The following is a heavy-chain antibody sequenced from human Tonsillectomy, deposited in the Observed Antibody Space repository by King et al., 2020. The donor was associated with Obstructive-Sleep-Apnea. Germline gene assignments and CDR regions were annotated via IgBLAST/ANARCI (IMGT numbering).Heavy chain of an antibody. J-gene: IGHJ3*02. CDR1: GGSISSSTYY. D-gene: IGHD1-14*01. Sequence: QLQESGPGLVKPSETLSLICTVSGGSISSSTYYWGWIRQPPGKGLEWIGSIYYSGSTYYNPSLKSRVTISVDTSKNQFSLKVSSVTASDTAVYYLARGASRYDDAFDIWGQGTMVTVSS. CDR2: IYYSGST. V-gene: IGHV4-39*07. CDR3: ARGASRYDDAFDI.